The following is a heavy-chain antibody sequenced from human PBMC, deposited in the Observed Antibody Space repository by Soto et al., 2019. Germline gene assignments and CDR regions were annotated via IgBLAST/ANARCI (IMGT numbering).Heavy chain of an antibody. D-gene: IGHD6-6*01. CDR3: ARAASIAARLDYYYYYMDV. Sequence: GGSLRLSCAASGFTFSSYGMHWVRQAPGKGLEWVAVIWYDGSNKYYADSVKGRFTISRDNSKNTLYLQMNSLRAEDTAVYYCARAASIAARLDYYYYYMDVWGKGTTVTVSS. V-gene: IGHV3-33*01. CDR1: GFTFSSYG. CDR2: IWYDGSNK. J-gene: IGHJ6*03.